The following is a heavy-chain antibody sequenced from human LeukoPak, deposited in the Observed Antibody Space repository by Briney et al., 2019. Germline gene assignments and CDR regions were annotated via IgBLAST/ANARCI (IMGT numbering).Heavy chain of an antibody. CDR2: ISGSGGYT. J-gene: IGHJ4*02. D-gene: IGHD2-15*01. V-gene: IGHV3-23*01. CDR3: AKDQLYCSGGSCYSGHDY. Sequence: GGSLRLSCAASGFTFSSYAMSWVRQAPGKGLEWVSTISGSGGYTYYADPVKGRFTISRDNSKNTLYLQMNSLRAEDTAVYYCAKDQLYCSGGSCYSGHDYWGQGTLVTVPS. CDR1: GFTFSSYA.